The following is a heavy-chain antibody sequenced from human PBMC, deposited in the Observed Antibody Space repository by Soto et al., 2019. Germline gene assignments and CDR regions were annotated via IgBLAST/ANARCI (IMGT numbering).Heavy chain of an antibody. CDR2: TYYRSKWYN. CDR3: ARENLSYDYIWGSYRVDH. CDR1: GDSVSSNSAA. D-gene: IGHD3-16*02. J-gene: IGHJ4*02. Sequence: SQTLSLTCAISGDSVSSNSAAWNWIRQSPSRGLEWLGRTYYRSKWYNDYAVSVKSRITINPDTSKNQFSLQLNSVTPEDTAVYYCARENLSYDYIWGSYRVDHWGQGTLVTVSS. V-gene: IGHV6-1*01.